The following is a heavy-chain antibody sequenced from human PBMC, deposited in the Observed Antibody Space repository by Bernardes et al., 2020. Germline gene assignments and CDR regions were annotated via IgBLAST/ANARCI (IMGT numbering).Heavy chain of an antibody. D-gene: IGHD1-26*01. CDR1: GFTFSSYA. CDR3: AKDLGGATYLIDY. CDR2: ISGSGGST. J-gene: IGHJ4*02. Sequence: GWSLRLSCAASGFTFSSYAMSWVRQAPGKGLEWVSAISGSGGSTYYADSVKGRFTISRDNSKNTLYLQMNSLRAEDTAVYYCAKDLGGATYLIDYWGQGTLVTVSS. V-gene: IGHV3-23*01.